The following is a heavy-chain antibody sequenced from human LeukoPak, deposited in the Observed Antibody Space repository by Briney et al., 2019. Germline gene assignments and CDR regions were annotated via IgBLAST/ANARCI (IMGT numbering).Heavy chain of an antibody. D-gene: IGHD2-21*01. Sequence: GGSLRLSCAASGFTFSSYWMNWARQAPGKGLEWVASINHNGNVNYYVDSVKGRFTISRDNARNSLYLQMSNLRAEDTAVYFCARGGDLDVWGQGATVTVSS. CDR1: GFTFSSYW. V-gene: IGHV3-7*03. CDR2: INHNGNVN. CDR3: ARGGDLDV. J-gene: IGHJ6*02.